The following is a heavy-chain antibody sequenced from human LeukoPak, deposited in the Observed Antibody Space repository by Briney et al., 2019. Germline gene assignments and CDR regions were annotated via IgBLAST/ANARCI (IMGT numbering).Heavy chain of an antibody. Sequence: GVSLRLSCAVSVITLSNYGMSWVRQAPGKGREWVAGISGSGGGTNYADSVKGRFTISRDKPKNTLYLQIKSLRAEDTAVYFCAKRGVVIRVILVGFHKEAYYFDSWGQGALVTVSS. CDR1: VITLSNYG. V-gene: IGHV3-23*01. CDR2: ISGSGGGT. J-gene: IGHJ4*02. D-gene: IGHD2-15*01. CDR3: AKRGVVIRVILVGFHKEAYYFDS.